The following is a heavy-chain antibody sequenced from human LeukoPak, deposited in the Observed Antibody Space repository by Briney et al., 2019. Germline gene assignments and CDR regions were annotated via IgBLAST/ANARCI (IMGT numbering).Heavy chain of an antibody. V-gene: IGHV4-34*01. J-gene: IGHJ6*02. Sequence: ETLSLTCAVYGGSFSGYYWSWIRQPPGKGLEWIGEINHSGSTNYNPSLKSRVTISVDTSKNQFSLKLSSVTAADTAVYYCARGVGGASGYCYYGMDVWGQGTTVTVSS. D-gene: IGHD1-26*01. CDR1: GGSFSGYY. CDR2: INHSGST. CDR3: ARGVGGASGYCYYGMDV.